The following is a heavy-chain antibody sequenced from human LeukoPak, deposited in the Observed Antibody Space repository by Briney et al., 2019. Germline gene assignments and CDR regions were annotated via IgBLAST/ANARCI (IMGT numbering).Heavy chain of an antibody. D-gene: IGHD2-2*01. Sequence: GGSLRLSCAASGFTFSSYSMNWVRQAPGKGLEWVSSISSSSSYIYYADSVKGQFTISRDNAKNSLYLQMNSLRAEDTAVYYCASGVAIVVGMDVWGQGTTVTVSS. CDR1: GFTFSSYS. CDR2: ISSSSSYI. J-gene: IGHJ6*02. CDR3: ASGVAIVVGMDV. V-gene: IGHV3-21*01.